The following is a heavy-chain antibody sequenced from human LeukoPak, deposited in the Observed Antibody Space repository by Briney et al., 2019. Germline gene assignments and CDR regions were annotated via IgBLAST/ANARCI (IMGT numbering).Heavy chain of an antibody. CDR2: VRYDGTNK. CDR1: GFTFSSYG. J-gene: IGHJ3*02. D-gene: IGHD3-3*01. Sequence: GGSLRLSCAASGFTFSSYGMHWVRQAPGKGLEWVAFVRYDGTNKYYADSVKGRFTISRDNSKNTLYLQVNSLRAEDSAVYYCARQRRDSEYYDFWSGPQDAFDIWGQGTMVTVSS. V-gene: IGHV3-30*02. CDR3: ARQRRDSEYYDFWSGPQDAFDI.